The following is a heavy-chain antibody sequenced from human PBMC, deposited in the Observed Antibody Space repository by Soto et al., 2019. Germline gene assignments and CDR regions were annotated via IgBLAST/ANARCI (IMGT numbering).Heavy chain of an antibody. Sequence: EVQLLESGGGLVQPGGSLRLSCAASGFTFSSYAMSWVRQAPGKGLEWGSAISGSGGSTYYADAVKGRFTIARDNSKNTLYLQMNSLRAEDTAVYYCARRSSGWYFDYWGQGTLVTVSS. J-gene: IGHJ4*02. CDR1: GFTFSSYA. V-gene: IGHV3-23*01. CDR3: ARRSSGWYFDY. D-gene: IGHD6-19*01. CDR2: ISGSGGST.